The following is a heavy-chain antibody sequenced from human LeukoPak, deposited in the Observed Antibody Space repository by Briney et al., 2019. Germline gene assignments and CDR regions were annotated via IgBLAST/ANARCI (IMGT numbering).Heavy chain of an antibody. Sequence: GGSLRLSCAASGLTFSTYSMNWVRQAPGKGLEWVSTISGSGVSTYYADSFKGRFTISRDNSNNTLYLQMNSLRAEDTAIYYCAKKTSGGSPLRTFFDYWGQGTLVTVSS. CDR1: GLTFSTYS. CDR2: ISGSGVST. CDR3: AKKTSGGSPLRTFFDY. V-gene: IGHV3-23*01. D-gene: IGHD2-15*01. J-gene: IGHJ4*02.